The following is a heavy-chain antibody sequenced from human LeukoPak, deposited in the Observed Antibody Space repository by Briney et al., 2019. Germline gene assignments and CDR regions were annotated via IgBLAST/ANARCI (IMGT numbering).Heavy chain of an antibody. CDR3: ASSYSSGYYRPLYF. CDR1: GYSISSGYY. CDR2: ISHSGST. Sequence: PSETLSLTCAVSGYSISSGYYWGWIRQPPGKGLEWIGSISHSGSTYYNPSLKSRVTISVDTSKNQCSLKLSSVTAADTAVYYCASSYSSGYYRPLYFWGQGTLVTVSS. J-gene: IGHJ4*02. V-gene: IGHV4-38-2*01. D-gene: IGHD3-22*01.